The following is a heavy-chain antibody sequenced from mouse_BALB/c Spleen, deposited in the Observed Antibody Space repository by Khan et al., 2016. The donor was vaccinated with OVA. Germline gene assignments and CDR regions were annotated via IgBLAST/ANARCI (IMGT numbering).Heavy chain of an antibody. CDR3: ADHLTGSFAY. Sequence: EVQLVESGGDLVKPGGSLKLSCAASGFSFSSYSISWVLQTPDKRLEWVASISSFGDYTYYPASVKGRFTISRDNSKNTLYLHMSDLKSEDTAMYYCADHLTGSFAYWGQGTLVTVSA. CDR1: GFSFSSYS. V-gene: IGHV5-6*01. D-gene: IGHD4-1*01. CDR2: ISSFGDYT. J-gene: IGHJ3*01.